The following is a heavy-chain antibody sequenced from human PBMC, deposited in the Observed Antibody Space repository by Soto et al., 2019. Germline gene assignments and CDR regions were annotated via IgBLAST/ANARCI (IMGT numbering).Heavy chain of an antibody. CDR3: SRDFPYYDILTGYYLGAFDI. CDR1: GFTFSSYS. Sequence: GGSLRLSCAASGFTFSSYSMNWVRQAPGKGLEWVSYISSSSSTIYYADSVKGQFTISRDNAKNSLYLKMNSLRADDTAVYYCSRDFPYYDILTGYYLGAFDIWGQGTMVTISS. CDR2: ISSSSSTI. V-gene: IGHV3-48*01. J-gene: IGHJ3*02. D-gene: IGHD3-9*01.